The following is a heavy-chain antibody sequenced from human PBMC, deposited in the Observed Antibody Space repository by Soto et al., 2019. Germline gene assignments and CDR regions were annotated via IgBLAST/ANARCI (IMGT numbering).Heavy chain of an antibody. CDR3: AKDGSYYDYVWGTYRYLFDY. V-gene: IGHV3-23*01. J-gene: IGHJ4*02. CDR2: ISGSGDTT. CDR1: GFTFSSYA. D-gene: IGHD3-16*02. Sequence: GGSLRLSCVASGFTFSSYAMSWVRQAPGRGLEWVSTISGSGDTTYYADSVKGRFTISRDNSKNTLYLQMNSLRAEDTAVYYCAKDGSYYDYVWGTYRYLFDYWGQGALVTVSS.